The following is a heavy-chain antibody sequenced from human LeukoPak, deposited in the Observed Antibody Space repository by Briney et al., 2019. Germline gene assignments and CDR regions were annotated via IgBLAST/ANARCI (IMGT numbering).Heavy chain of an antibody. CDR3: ARETGGYFSL. CDR2: IYSGGNT. D-gene: IGHD2-21*01. J-gene: IGHJ4*02. CDR1: GFTVSRNY. V-gene: IGHV3-53*01. Sequence: GGSLRLSCAASGFTVSRNYMTWVRQGPGKGLEWVSVIYSGGNTYYADSVKGRFTISGDNSKNTVYLQMNSLGAADTAVYYCARETGGYFSLWGQGTLVTVSS.